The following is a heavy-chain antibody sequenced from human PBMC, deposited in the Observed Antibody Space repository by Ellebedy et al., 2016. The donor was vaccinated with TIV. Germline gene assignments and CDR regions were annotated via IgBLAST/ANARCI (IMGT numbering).Heavy chain of an antibody. J-gene: IGHJ6*02. Sequence: GESLKISCAASGFTVSSYYMSWVRQSPGKGLEWVSIIYGGGSTYYGDSVKGRFTISRDNSKNTLFLQMSSLRAEDTAVYFCARDVATIPLMVSGYGMDVWGRGTTVTVSS. CDR2: IYGGGST. CDR1: GFTVSSYY. V-gene: IGHV3-66*01. D-gene: IGHD2-8*01. CDR3: ARDVATIPLMVSGYGMDV.